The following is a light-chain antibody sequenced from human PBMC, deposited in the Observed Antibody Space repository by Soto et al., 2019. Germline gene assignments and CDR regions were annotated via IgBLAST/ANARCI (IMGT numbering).Light chain of an antibody. CDR3: QQYGSSRT. J-gene: IGKJ1*01. Sequence: EIVLTQSPATLSLSPGERGTLSFRASQSVSSYLAWYQQKPGQAPRLLIYGASSRATGIPDRFSGSGSGTDFTLTISRLEPEDFAVYYCQQYGSSRTFGQGTKVDIK. CDR1: QSVSSY. V-gene: IGKV3-20*01. CDR2: GAS.